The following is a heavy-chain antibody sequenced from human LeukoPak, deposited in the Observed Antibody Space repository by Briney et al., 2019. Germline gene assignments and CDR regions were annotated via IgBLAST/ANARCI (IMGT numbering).Heavy chain of an antibody. CDR2: INWNGGST. D-gene: IGHD3-10*01. V-gene: IGHV3-20*04. CDR3: ARDVENLAGYYGSGSYLASYFDY. CDR1: GFTFDDCG. Sequence: GGSLRLSCAASGFTFDDCGMSWVRQAPGKGLEWVSGINWNGGSTGYADSVKGRFTISRDNAKKSLYLQMNSLRAEDTALYYCARDVENLAGYYGSGSYLASYFDYWGQGTLVTVSS. J-gene: IGHJ4*02.